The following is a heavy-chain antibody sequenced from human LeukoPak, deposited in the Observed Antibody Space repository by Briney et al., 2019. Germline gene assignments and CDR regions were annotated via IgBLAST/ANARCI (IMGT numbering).Heavy chain of an antibody. J-gene: IGHJ4*02. CDR2: INHSGST. CDR1: GGSISGYY. CDR3: AGRGRITMVRGGYDY. Sequence: SETLSLTCTVSGGSISGYYWSWIRQPPGKGLEWIGEINHSGSTNYNPSLKSRVTISVDTSKNQFSLKLSSVTAADTAVYYCAGRGRITMVRGGYDYWGQGTLVTVSS. V-gene: IGHV4-34*01. D-gene: IGHD3-10*01.